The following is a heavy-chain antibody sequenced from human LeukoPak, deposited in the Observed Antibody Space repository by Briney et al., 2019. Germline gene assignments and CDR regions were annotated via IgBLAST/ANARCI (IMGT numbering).Heavy chain of an antibody. CDR1: GYTFTSYY. J-gene: IGHJ4*02. Sequence: ASVKVSCKASGYTFTSYYMHWVRQAPGQGLEWMGIINPSGGSTSYAQKFQGRVTMTRDMSTSTVYMELSSLRSEDAAVYYCARARRGGIWFGELLYYFDYWGQGTLVTVSS. D-gene: IGHD3-10*01. V-gene: IGHV1-46*01. CDR3: ARARRGGIWFGELLYYFDY. CDR2: INPSGGST.